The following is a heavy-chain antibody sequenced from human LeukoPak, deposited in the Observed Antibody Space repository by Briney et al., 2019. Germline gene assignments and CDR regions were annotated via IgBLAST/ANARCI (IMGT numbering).Heavy chain of an antibody. CDR3: ARGTVLMHYATFDS. D-gene: IGHD2-8*01. V-gene: IGHV4-34*12. Sequence: SETLSLTCVVDGVSFSGYYWTWIRQSPGKGLEWIGEIIHSGRTNYNPSLESRVTLLVDTPKNQFSLKLSSVTAADTAVYYCARGTVLMHYATFDSWGQGTLVTVSS. CDR1: GVSFSGYY. J-gene: IGHJ4*02. CDR2: IIHSGRT.